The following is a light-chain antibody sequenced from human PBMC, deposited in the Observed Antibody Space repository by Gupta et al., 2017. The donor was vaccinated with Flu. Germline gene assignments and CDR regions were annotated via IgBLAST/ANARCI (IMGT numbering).Light chain of an antibody. CDR3: QQRYSWPLT. J-gene: IGKJ4*01. V-gene: IGKV3-11*01. CDR2: DAS. Sequence: VLTQSPATLSLSPGERATLSCRASQSVRSYLVWYQQKPGQAPRLLIYDASNRATGIPARISGSGSGTDFTLTISSLEPEDFAVYYCQQRYSWPLTFGGGTKVEIK. CDR1: QSVRSY.